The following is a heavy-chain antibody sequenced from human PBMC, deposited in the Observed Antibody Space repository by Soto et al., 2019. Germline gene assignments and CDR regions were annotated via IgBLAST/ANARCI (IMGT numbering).Heavy chain of an antibody. J-gene: IGHJ6*02. Sequence: PGGSLRLSCAASGFTFSNAWMSWVRQAPGKGLEWVGRIKSKTDGGTTDYAAPVKGRFTISRDDSKNTLYLQMNSLKTEDTAVYYCTTAIAAPGTGLYYYYYGMDVWGQGTKVTVSS. CDR2: IKSKTDGGTT. D-gene: IGHD6-13*01. CDR1: GFTFSNAW. CDR3: TTAIAAPGTGLYYYYYGMDV. V-gene: IGHV3-15*01.